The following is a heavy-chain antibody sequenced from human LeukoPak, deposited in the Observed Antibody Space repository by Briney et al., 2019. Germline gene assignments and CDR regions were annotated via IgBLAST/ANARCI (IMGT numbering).Heavy chain of an antibody. D-gene: IGHD4-11*01. Sequence: SETLSLTCTVSGGSISSHYWSWIRQSPGKGLEWIGYIYYSGSTNYNPSLKSRVTISVDTSKNQFSLKLSSVTAADTAVYYCARGGGPLQSFDYWGQGTLVTVSS. CDR2: IYYSGST. CDR3: ARGGGPLQSFDY. CDR1: GGSISSHY. V-gene: IGHV4-59*08. J-gene: IGHJ4*02.